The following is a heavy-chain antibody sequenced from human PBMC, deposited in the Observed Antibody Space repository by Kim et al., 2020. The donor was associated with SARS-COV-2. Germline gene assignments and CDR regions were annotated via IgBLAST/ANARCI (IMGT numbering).Heavy chain of an antibody. CDR3: ATDLPRYSRDSSP. V-gene: IGHV4-4*07. CDR2: IQPSGTT. Sequence: SETLSLTCTASGVSFNTYYWSWIRQPPGKGLEWIGRIQPSGTTHSNPSPKSRVTISADTSNNPSSLNLSPVTAADTAAHYCATDLPRYSRDSSPWG. D-gene: IGHD2-15*01. CDR1: GVSFNTYY. J-gene: IGHJ5*02.